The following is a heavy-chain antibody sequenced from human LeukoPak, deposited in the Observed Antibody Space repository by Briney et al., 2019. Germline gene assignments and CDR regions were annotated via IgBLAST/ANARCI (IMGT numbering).Heavy chain of an antibody. CDR2: INHSGST. CDR1: GGSFSGYY. D-gene: IGHD3-22*01. Sequence: SETLSLTCAVYGGSFSGYYWSWIRQPPGKGLEWIGEINHSGSTNYNPSLKSRVTISVDTSKNQFSLKLSSVTAADTAVYYCARGPIIYDSSGLLSGDRNWFDPWGQGTLVTVSS. V-gene: IGHV4-34*01. J-gene: IGHJ5*02. CDR3: ARGPIIYDSSGLLSGDRNWFDP.